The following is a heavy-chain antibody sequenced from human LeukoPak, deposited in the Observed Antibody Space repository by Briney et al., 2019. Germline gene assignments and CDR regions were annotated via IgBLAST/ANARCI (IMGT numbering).Heavy chain of an antibody. D-gene: IGHD6-19*01. CDR2: MNPNSGNT. J-gene: IGHJ6*03. CDR3: ARGTKQWLVDYYYMDV. V-gene: IGHV1-8*01. CDR1: GYTFTSYD. Sequence: ASVNVSCKASGYTFTSYDINWVRQATGQGLEWMGWMNPNSGNTGYAQKFQGRVTMTRNTSISTAYMELSSLRSEDTAVYYCARGTKQWLVDYYYMDVWGKGTTVTISS.